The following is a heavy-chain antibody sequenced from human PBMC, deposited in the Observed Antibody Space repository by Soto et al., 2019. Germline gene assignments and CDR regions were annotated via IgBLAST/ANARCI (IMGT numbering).Heavy chain of an antibody. V-gene: IGHV3-74*03. D-gene: IGHD2-15*01. J-gene: IGHJ4*02. Sequence: GGSLRLSCAASGFTFSTYWMHWVRQAPGKGLVWVSRSNPEEATTTYADSVKGRFTISRDNAKNTLYLQMNSLRVEDTAVYFCTRDTFGARDYWGQGTLVTV. CDR3: TRDTFGARDY. CDR2: SNPEEATT. CDR1: GFTFSTYW.